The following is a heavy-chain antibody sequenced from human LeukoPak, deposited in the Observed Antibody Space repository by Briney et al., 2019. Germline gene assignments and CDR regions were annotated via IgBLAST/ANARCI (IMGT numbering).Heavy chain of an antibody. Sequence: PSETLSLTCTVSGGSISSYYWSWIRQPAGKGLEWIGRIHTSGSTNYNPSLKSRVTISVDTSKNQFSPKLSSVTAAHTAVYYCARIHGTYCSSTSCYPAYYFDYWGQGTLVTVSS. CDR3: ARIHGTYCSSTSCYPAYYFDY. CDR1: GGSISSYY. V-gene: IGHV4-4*07. J-gene: IGHJ4*02. CDR2: IHTSGST. D-gene: IGHD2-2*01.